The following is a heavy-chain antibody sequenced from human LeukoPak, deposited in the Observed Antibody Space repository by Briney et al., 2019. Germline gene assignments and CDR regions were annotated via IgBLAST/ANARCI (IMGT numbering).Heavy chain of an antibody. CDR2: ISWDSGSI. Sequence: GRSLRLSCAASGFTFDDYAMHWVRQAPGKGLERVSGISWDSGSIGYADSVKGRFTISRDNAKNSLYLQMNSLRAEDTALYYCAKDLYSSGWYYFDYWGQGTLVTVSS. CDR3: AKDLYSSGWYYFDY. J-gene: IGHJ4*02. V-gene: IGHV3-9*01. CDR1: GFTFDDYA. D-gene: IGHD6-19*01.